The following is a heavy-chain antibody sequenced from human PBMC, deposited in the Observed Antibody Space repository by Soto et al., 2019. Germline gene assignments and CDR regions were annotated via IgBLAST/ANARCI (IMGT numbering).Heavy chain of an antibody. CDR3: ARDAEYYYDSSGYYYSRGWFDP. J-gene: IGHJ5*02. D-gene: IGHD3-22*01. CDR1: GFTFSSYS. V-gene: IGHV3-21*01. CDR2: ISSSSSYI. Sequence: EVQLVESGGGLVKPGGSLRLSCAASGFTFSSYSMNWVRQAPGKGLEWVSSISSSSSYIYYADSVKGRFTISRDNAKNSLYLQMNSLRAEDTAVYYCARDAEYYYDSSGYYYSRGWFDPWGQGTLVTVSS.